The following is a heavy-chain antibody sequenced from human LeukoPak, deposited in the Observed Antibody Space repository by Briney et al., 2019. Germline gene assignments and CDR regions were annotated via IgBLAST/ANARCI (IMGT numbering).Heavy chain of an antibody. D-gene: IGHD3-22*01. J-gene: IGHJ4*02. CDR1: GFTFSSYE. Sequence: PGGSLRLSCAASGFTFSSYEMNCVRRAPGKGLEGVSYISSSGSTIYYADSVKGRFTISRDNAENSLYLQMNSLRAEDTAVYYCARVHPETYYYDSSGQIDYWAREPWSPSPQ. CDR3: ARVHPETYYYDSSGQIDY. CDR2: ISSSGSTI. V-gene: IGHV3-48*03.